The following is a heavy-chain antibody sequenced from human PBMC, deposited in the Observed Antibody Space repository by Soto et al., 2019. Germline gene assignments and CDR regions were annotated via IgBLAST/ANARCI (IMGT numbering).Heavy chain of an antibody. V-gene: IGHV3-23*01. D-gene: IGHD6-6*01. CDR2: ISGSGGST. CDR3: AKSSIAARPPHYFDY. CDR1: GFTFISYA. Sequence: WVSLRLSCAASGFTFISYAMSWVRKTPGKGLEWVSAISGSGGSTYYADSVKGRFTISRDNSKNTLYLQMNSLRAEDTAVYYCAKSSIAARPPHYFDYWGQGTLVTVSS. J-gene: IGHJ4*02.